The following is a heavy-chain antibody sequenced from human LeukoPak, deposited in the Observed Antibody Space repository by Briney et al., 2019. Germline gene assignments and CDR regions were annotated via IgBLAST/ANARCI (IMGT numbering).Heavy chain of an antibody. Sequence: ASVKVSCKASGYTFTSYDINWVRQATGQGLEWMGWMNPYSGNTGYAQKFQGRVTMTRNTSISTAYMELSSLRSEDTAVYYCARARPLSRLFVPTLQGYISWFDLWGQGTLVTVSS. CDR2: MNPYSGNT. J-gene: IGHJ5*02. V-gene: IGHV1-8*01. CDR3: ARARPLSRLFVPTLQGYISWFDL. D-gene: IGHD3-22*01. CDR1: GYTFTSYD.